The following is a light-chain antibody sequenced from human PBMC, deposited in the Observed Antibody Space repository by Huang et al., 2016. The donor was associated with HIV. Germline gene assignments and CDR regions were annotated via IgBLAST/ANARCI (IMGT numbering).Light chain of an antibody. CDR3: RQRDNWPLT. Sequence: EIVLTQSPATLSLSPGERATLSCRASQSISNFLAWYQQKPGQAPRLLIHGASNRAAGIPARFSGSGSGTDFTLTINSLEPEDFALYYCRQRDNWPLTFGPGTKVDIK. CDR1: QSISNF. J-gene: IGKJ3*01. CDR2: GAS. V-gene: IGKV3-11*01.